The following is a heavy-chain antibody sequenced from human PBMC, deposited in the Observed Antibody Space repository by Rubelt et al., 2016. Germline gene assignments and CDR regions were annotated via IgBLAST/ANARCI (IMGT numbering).Heavy chain of an antibody. J-gene: IGHJ4*02. V-gene: IGHV4-39*07. CDR2: VSYSGST. D-gene: IGHD5-12*01. Sequence: QLQLQESGPGLLKPSETLSLICTVSGGSIRSSGYYWGWIRQPPGKGLEWIGSVSYSGSTYYNPSLKSRVTVSSDPSKNQFPLKRSAVTAADTAVYYCARDLGRSGYASCSDYWGRGTLVTVSS. CDR3: ARDLGRSGYASCSDY. CDR1: GGSIRSSGYY.